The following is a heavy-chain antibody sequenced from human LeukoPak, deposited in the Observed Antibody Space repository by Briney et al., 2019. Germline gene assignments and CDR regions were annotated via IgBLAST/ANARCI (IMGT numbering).Heavy chain of an antibody. J-gene: IGHJ6*03. Sequence: PPGGSLRLSCAASGFTFDDYAMHWVRQAPGKGLEWVSLISWDGGSTYYADSVKGRFTISRDNSKNSLYLQMNSLRAEDTALYYCAKDLGPAVKGYYYYMDVWGKGTTVTVSS. CDR1: GFTFDDYA. CDR3: AKDLGPAVKGYYYYMDV. CDR2: ISWDGGST. V-gene: IGHV3-43D*03. D-gene: IGHD3-16*01.